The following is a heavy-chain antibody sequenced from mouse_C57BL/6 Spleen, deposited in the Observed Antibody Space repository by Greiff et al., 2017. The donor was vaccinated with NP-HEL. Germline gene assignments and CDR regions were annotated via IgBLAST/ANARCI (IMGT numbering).Heavy chain of an antibody. D-gene: IGHD2-1*01. CDR2: ISYDGSN. CDR1: GYSITSGYY. Sequence: VQLQQSGPGLVKPSQSLSLTCSVTGYSITSGYYWNWIRQFPGNKLEWMGYISYDGSNNYNPSLKNRISITRDTSKNQFFLKLNSVTTEDTATYYCARDPYGNGFDYWGQGTTLTVSS. J-gene: IGHJ2*01. V-gene: IGHV3-6*01. CDR3: ARDPYGNGFDY.